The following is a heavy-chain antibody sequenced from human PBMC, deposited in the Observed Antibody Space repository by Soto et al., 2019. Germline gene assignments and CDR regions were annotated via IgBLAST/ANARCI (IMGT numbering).Heavy chain of an antibody. CDR2: INSDGSST. CDR3: AREEDTAMGNYYYCYMDV. D-gene: IGHD5-18*01. V-gene: IGHV3-74*01. Sequence: EVQLVESGGGLVQPGGSLRLSCAASGFTFSSYWMHWVRQAPGKGLVWVSRINSDGSSTSYADSVKGRFTISRDNAKNTLYLQMNSLRAEDTAVYYCAREEDTAMGNYYYCYMDVWGKGTTVTVSS. CDR1: GFTFSSYW. J-gene: IGHJ6*03.